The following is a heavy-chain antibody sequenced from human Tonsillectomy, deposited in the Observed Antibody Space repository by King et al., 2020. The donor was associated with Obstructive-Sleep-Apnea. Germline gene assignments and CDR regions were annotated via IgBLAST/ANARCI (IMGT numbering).Heavy chain of an antibody. Sequence: VQLQESGPGLVKPSQTLSLTCTVSGGSISSGGYYWSWIRQHPGQGLEWIGYIYYSGSTYYNPSLKSRVTISVDTSKNQFSLKLSSVTAADTAVYYCASSKEGLYYFDYWGQGTLVTVSS. CDR3: ASSKEGLYYFDY. CDR1: GGSISSGGYY. V-gene: IGHV4-31*03. J-gene: IGHJ4*02. CDR2: IYYSGST.